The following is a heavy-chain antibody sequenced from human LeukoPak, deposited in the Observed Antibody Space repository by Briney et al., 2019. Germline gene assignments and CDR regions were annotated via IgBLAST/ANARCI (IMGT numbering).Heavy chain of an antibody. CDR1: GGSISSYY. CDR3: ARRKAATGIFDS. D-gene: IGHD6-13*01. Sequence: PSETLALTCTVSGGSISSYYWSWIRQPPGKELEWVGYIYYSGSTNYNPSLKSRVTISVDTSTNQFSLRLSSVTAADTAIYYCARRKAATGIFDSWGQGILVTVSS. V-gene: IGHV4-59*08. J-gene: IGHJ4*02. CDR2: IYYSGST.